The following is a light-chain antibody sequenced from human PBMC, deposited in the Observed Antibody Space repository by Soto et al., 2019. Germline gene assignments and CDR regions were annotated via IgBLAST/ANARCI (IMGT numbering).Light chain of an antibody. CDR2: DAS. J-gene: IGKJ4*01. Sequence: IQMTQSPSLLSSSDGDRVTITCQASQDISNYLNWYQQKPGKAPKLLIYDASNLETGVPSRFSGSGSGTDFTFTISSLQPEDIATYYCQQYDNLPLTVGGGTKVDIK. CDR1: QDISNY. V-gene: IGKV1-33*01. CDR3: QQYDNLPLT.